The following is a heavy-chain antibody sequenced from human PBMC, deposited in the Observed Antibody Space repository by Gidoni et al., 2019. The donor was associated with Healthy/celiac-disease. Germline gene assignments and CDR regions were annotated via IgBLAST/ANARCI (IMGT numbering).Heavy chain of an antibody. CDR2: ISYDGSNK. Sequence: QVQLVESGGGVVQPGRSLRLSCAASGLPFSSYAMHWVRQAPGKGLEWVAVISYDGSNKYYADSVKGRFTISRDNSKNTLYLQMNSLRAEDTAVYYCARDPPLDYYDSSGYFHYWGQGTLVTVSS. CDR1: GLPFSSYA. V-gene: IGHV3-30*01. D-gene: IGHD3-22*01. CDR3: ARDPPLDYYDSSGYFHY. J-gene: IGHJ4*02.